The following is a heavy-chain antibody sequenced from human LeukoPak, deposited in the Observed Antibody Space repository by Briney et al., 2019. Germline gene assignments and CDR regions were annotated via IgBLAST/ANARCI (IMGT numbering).Heavy chain of an antibody. J-gene: IGHJ4*02. V-gene: IGHV3-48*04. CDR2: VSSSGSTI. D-gene: IGHD5-24*01. Sequence: PGGSLRLSCAASGFTFSAYSMNWVRRAPGKGLEWISYVSSSGSTIYYADSVKGRFTISRDNAKNSLYLQMNSLRAEDTAVYYCARACRDGYNSPRVFDYWGQGTLVTVSS. CDR1: GFTFSAYS. CDR3: ARACRDGYNSPRVFDY.